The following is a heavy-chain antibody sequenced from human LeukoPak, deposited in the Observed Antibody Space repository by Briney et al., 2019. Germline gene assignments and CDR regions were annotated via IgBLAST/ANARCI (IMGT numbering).Heavy chain of an antibody. CDR3: ATSPRGDSSGYYAFDI. CDR2: FDPEDGET. D-gene: IGHD3-22*01. Sequence: ASVKVSCKVSGYTLTELSMHWVRQAPGKGLEWMGGFDPEDGETIYAQKFQGRVTMIEDTSTDTAYMELSSLRSEDTAVYYCATSPRGDSSGYYAFDIWGQGTMVTVSS. CDR1: GYTLTELS. J-gene: IGHJ3*02. V-gene: IGHV1-24*01.